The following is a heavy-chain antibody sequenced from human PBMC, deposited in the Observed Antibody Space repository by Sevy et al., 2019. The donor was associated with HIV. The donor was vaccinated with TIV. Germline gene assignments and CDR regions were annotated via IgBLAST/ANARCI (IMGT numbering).Heavy chain of an antibody. CDR1: GYTFTSYG. CDR3: ARDREEAVTIFGVVILEYGIDV. CDR2: ISAYNGNT. Sequence: ASVKVYCKASGYTFTSYGISWVRQAPGQGLEWMGWISAYNGNTNYAQKLQGRVTMTTDTSTSTAYMELRSLRSDDTAVYYCARDREEAVTIFGVVILEYGIDVWGQGTTVTVSS. D-gene: IGHD3-3*01. J-gene: IGHJ6*02. V-gene: IGHV1-18*01.